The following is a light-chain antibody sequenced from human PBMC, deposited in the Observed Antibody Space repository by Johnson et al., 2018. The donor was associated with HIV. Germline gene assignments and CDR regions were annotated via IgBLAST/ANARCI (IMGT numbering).Light chain of an antibody. Sequence: QSVLTQPPSVSAAPGQKVTISCSGSSSNIGNNYVSWYQQLPGTAPKLLIYDNNKRPSGIPDRFSGSKCGTSATLGITGLQTGDAAVYYCGTWDSSLSAGVVGTGTTVTV. J-gene: IGLJ1*01. CDR2: DNN. V-gene: IGLV1-51*01. CDR3: GTWDSSLSAGV. CDR1: SSNIGNNY.